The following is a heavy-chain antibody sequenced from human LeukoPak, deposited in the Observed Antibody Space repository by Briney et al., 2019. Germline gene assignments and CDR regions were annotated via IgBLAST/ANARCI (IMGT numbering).Heavy chain of an antibody. V-gene: IGHV3-74*01. CDR2: INSDGSST. CDR3: ARDWVDYGDFGETDYFDY. D-gene: IGHD4-17*01. CDR1: GFTFSSYW. J-gene: IGHJ4*02. Sequence: PGGSLRLSCAASGFTFSSYWMHWVRQAPGKGLVWVSRINSDGSSTSYADSVKGRFTISRDNAKNTLYLQMNSLRAEDTAVYYCARDWVDYGDFGETDYFDYWGQGTLVTVSS.